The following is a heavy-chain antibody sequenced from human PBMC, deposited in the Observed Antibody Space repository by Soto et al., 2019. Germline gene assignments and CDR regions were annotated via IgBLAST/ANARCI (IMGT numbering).Heavy chain of an antibody. CDR2: IKSKTDGATT. CDR3: TTDDGDYVYYYYGMDV. Sequence: EVQLVESGGGLVKPGGSLRLSCAASGFTFSNAWMNWVRQAPGKGLEWVGRIKSKTDGATTDYAAPVKGRFTISRDDSKNTLYLQMNSLKTEDTAVYYCTTDDGDYVYYYYGMDVWGQGTTVTVSS. J-gene: IGHJ6*02. V-gene: IGHV3-15*07. D-gene: IGHD4-17*01. CDR1: GFTFSNAW.